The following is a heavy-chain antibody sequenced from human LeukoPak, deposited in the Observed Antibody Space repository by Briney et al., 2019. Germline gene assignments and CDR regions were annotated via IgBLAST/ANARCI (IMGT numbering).Heavy chain of an antibody. V-gene: IGHV4-38-2*02. CDR1: GYSISSGYY. CDR2: IYHSGST. D-gene: IGHD3-22*01. CDR3: AREYYYDSSGFQGGCWFDP. J-gene: IGHJ5*02. Sequence: SETLSLTCTVSGYSISSGYYWGWIRQPPGKGLEWIGSIYHSGSTYYNPSLKGRVTISVDTSKNQFSLKLSSVTAADTAVYYCAREYYYDSSGFQGGCWFDPWGQGTLVTVSS.